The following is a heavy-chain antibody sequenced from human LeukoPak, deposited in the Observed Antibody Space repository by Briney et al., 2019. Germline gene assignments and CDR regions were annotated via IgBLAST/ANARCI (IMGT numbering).Heavy chain of an antibody. CDR1: GFTFSSYS. Sequence: GGSLRLSCAASGFTFSSYSMNWVRQAPGKGLEWVSSISSSSSYIYYADSVKGRFTISRDNAKNSLYLQMNSLRAEDTAVYYCARGNGGYDPQADNGGQEPLVTVSP. J-gene: IGHJ4*02. V-gene: IGHV3-21*01. D-gene: IGHD5-12*01. CDR3: ARGNGGYDPQADN. CDR2: ISSSSSYI.